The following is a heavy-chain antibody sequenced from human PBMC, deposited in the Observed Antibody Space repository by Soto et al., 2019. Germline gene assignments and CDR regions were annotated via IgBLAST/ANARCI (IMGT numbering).Heavy chain of an antibody. J-gene: IGHJ6*02. Sequence: GASGKVSCKASGGTFSSYAISWGRQAPGQGVGWMGGIIPIFGTANYAQKFQGRVTITADESTSTAYMELSSLRSEDTAVYYCARGRVLPRPDRYYYYGMDVWGQGTTVTVSS. CDR3: ARGRVLPRPDRYYYYGMDV. V-gene: IGHV1-69*13. CDR2: IIPIFGTA. CDR1: GGTFSSYA.